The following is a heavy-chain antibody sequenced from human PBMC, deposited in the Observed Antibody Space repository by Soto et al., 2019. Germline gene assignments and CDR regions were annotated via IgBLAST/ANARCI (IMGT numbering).Heavy chain of an antibody. CDR1: GGTFSSYT. Sequence: QVQLVQSGAEVKKPGSSVKVSWKASGGTFSSYTISWVRQAPGQGLEWMGRIIPILGIANYAQKFQGRVTITAYKSTSTAYMELSSLRSEETAVYYCASQYDSSDYWGQGTLVTVSS. D-gene: IGHD3-22*01. CDR2: IIPILGIA. J-gene: IGHJ4*02. CDR3: ASQYDSSDY. V-gene: IGHV1-69*02.